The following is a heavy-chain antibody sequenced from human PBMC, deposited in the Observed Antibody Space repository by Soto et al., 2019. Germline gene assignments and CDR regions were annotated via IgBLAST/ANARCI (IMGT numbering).Heavy chain of an antibody. CDR2: ISNDGNNE. D-gene: IGHD3-16*01. CDR3: ANDIQRGSNHLGADH. J-gene: IGHJ4*02. CDR1: GFTFSNYG. V-gene: IGHV3-30*18. Sequence: QVQVVESGGGVVQPGRSLRLSCVVSGFTFSNYGMHWVRQAPGKGLEWVAVISNDGNNEWYIDSVKGRFTISRDNSKNTLYMKMNTMRAEDTALYYCANDIQRGSNHLGADHWGQGTLVTVSS.